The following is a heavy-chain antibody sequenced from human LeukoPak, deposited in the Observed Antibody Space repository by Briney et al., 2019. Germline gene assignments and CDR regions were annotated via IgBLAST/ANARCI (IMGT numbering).Heavy chain of an antibody. V-gene: IGHV3-23*01. CDR3: ARARYNPYYFDY. D-gene: IGHD1-14*01. Sequence: GGSLRLSCAASGFTFTNFAMNWVRQAPGKGLEWVSTINSGGGSTYYADSVKGRFTISRDNSKNTLYLQMNSLRAEDTAIYYCARARYNPYYFDYWGQGTLVTVSS. J-gene: IGHJ4*02. CDR1: GFTFTNFA. CDR2: INSGGGST.